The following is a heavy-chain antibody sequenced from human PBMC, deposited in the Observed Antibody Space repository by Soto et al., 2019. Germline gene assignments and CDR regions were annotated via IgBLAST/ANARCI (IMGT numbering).Heavy chain of an antibody. CDR3: ARRGYSYEYNWFDP. Sequence: PSETLSLTCTVSGGSISSYYWSWIRQPPGKGLEWIWCIYYSGSINYNPSLKSRVTMSVDTSKNQFSLKLSSVTAADTAVYYCARRGYSYEYNWFDPWGQGTLVTVSS. V-gene: IGHV4-59*08. D-gene: IGHD5-18*01. CDR1: GGSISSYY. J-gene: IGHJ5*02. CDR2: IYYSGSI.